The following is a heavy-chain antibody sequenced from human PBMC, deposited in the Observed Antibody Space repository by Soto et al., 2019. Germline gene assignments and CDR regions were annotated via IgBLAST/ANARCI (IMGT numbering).Heavy chain of an antibody. CDR1: GNSFGGFW. J-gene: IGHJ4*01. Sequence: ESLKVSFQVSGNSFGGFWGVGVRQLPGKGLEWMGIIYPGDSDTRYSPSIQGRVTISVDTSIKTAYIQWQSLTASDTGTYYSATTRDTSASFFFDSWGRGTLVTVSS. D-gene: IGHD3-3*02. V-gene: IGHV5-51*01. CDR2: IYPGDSDT. CDR3: ATTRDTSASFFFDS.